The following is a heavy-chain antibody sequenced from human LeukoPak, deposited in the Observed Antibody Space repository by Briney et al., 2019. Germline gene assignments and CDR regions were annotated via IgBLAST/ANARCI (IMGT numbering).Heavy chain of an antibody. Sequence: AVSLRLSCAASGFTCSSFSRSWVRQAPGKGLEWVANIKQDGSDKYYVDSVKGRFTISRDNAKNSLYLQMNSLRVEDTALYYCARNRPLRENGWYCYASDIWGQGTKVTVSS. CDR1: GFTCSSFS. CDR3: ARNRPLRENGWYCYASDI. V-gene: IGHV3-7*01. J-gene: IGHJ3*02. CDR2: IKQDGSDK. D-gene: IGHD6-19*01.